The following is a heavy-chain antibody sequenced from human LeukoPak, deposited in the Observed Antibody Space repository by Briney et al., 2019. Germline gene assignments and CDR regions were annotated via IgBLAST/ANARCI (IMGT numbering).Heavy chain of an antibody. CDR3: ARDGELHSAFDI. D-gene: IGHD1-7*01. CDR1: GFTFSSYS. CDR2: ISSSSSTI. V-gene: IGHV3-48*01. J-gene: IGHJ3*02. Sequence: PGGSLRLSCAASGFTFSSYSMNWVRQAPGKGLEWVSYISSSSSTICYADSVKGRFTISRDNAKNSLYLQMNSLRAEDTAVYYCARDGELHSAFDIWGQGTMVTVSS.